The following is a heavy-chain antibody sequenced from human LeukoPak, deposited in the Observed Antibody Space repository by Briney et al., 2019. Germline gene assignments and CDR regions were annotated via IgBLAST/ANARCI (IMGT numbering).Heavy chain of an antibody. D-gene: IGHD3-22*01. J-gene: IGHJ4*02. CDR2: IWYDGSNK. CDR3: ASSYDSSGYYG. V-gene: IGHV3-33*01. CDR1: GFTFSSYG. Sequence: GGSLGLSCAASGFTFSSYGMHWIRQAPGKGLEWVAVIWYDGSNKYYADSVKGRFTISRDNSKKTLYLHMNSLRAEDTAVYYCASSYDSSGYYGWGQGTLVTVSS.